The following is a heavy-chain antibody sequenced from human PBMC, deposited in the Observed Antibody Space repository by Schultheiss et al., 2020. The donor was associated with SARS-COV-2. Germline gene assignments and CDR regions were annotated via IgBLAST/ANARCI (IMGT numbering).Heavy chain of an antibody. V-gene: IGHV1-3*01. CDR2: INAGIANI. CDR3: ASQQENDSSFDY. Sequence: ASVKVSCKASGYTFTSSALHWVRQAPGQRLEWMGWINAGIANIKYSERFQGRVTFTSDKSANTAYMELSSLRSEDTAVYYCASQQENDSSFDYWGQGTLVTVSS. D-gene: IGHD3-22*01. CDR1: GYTFTSSA. J-gene: IGHJ4*02.